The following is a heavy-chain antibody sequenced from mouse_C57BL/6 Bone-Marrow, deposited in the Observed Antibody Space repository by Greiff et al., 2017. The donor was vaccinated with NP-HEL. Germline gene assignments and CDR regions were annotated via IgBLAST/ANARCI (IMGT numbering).Heavy chain of an antibody. J-gene: IGHJ1*03. Sequence: EVQLVASGGGLVKPGGSLKLSCAASGFNFSDYGMHWVRQAPEKGLEWVAYISSGSSTIYYADTVKGRFTISRDNAKNTLFLQMTSLRSEDTAMYYCARRGTTVGYWYFDVWGTGTTVTVSS. CDR1: GFNFSDYG. CDR2: ISSGSSTI. D-gene: IGHD1-1*01. CDR3: ARRGTTVGYWYFDV. V-gene: IGHV5-17*01.